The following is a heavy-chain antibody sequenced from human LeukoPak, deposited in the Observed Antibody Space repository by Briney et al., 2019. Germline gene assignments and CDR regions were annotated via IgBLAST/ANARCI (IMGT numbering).Heavy chain of an antibody. D-gene: IGHD6-13*01. CDR3: AKGGIAPDY. CDR2: ISSSGSII. CDR1: GFTFSSYE. Sequence: GGSLRLSCAASGFTFSSYEMNWVRQAPGKGLEWVSYISSSGSIIYYADSVKGRFTISRDNAENSLYLQMNSLRAEDTAVYYCAKGGIAPDYWGQGTLVTVSS. J-gene: IGHJ4*02. V-gene: IGHV3-48*03.